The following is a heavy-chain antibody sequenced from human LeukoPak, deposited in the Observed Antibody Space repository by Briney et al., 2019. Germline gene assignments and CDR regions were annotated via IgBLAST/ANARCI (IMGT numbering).Heavy chain of an antibody. J-gene: IGHJ4*02. CDR3: ARGGGDYDSSGYYLGTYDY. CDR2: TYYSGST. Sequence: PSETLSLTCTVSGGSISTYYWSWIRQHPGKGLEWIGYTYYSGSTYYNPSLKSRVTISVDTSKNQFSLKLSSVTAADTAVYYCARGGGDYDSSGYYLGTYDYWGQGTLVTVSS. CDR1: GGSISTYY. V-gene: IGHV4-31*03. D-gene: IGHD3-22*01.